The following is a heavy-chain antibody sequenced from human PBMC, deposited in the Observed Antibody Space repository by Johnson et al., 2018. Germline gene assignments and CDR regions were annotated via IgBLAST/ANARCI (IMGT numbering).Heavy chain of an antibody. CDR3: GCFLHSN. V-gene: IGHV3-74*01. CDR1: GFTFSSYW. Sequence: VQLQESGGGLVQXGGSLRLXCAASGFTFSSYWMHWVRQAPGKGLLWVSRIHTDGSIKNDADSVKGRITISRDNAKNTLYLQMNSLRAEDTAGYYCGCFLHSNWCQGSLVTVSS. CDR2: IHTDGSIK. J-gene: IGHJ4*02. D-gene: IGHD2-15*01.